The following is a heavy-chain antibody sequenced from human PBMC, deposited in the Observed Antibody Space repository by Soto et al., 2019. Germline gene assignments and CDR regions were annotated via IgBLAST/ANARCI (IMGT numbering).Heavy chain of an antibody. CDR3: ARGTPQWSYYYYGMDV. CDR1: GGSVSSGSYY. CDR2: INHSGST. D-gene: IGHD2-15*01. J-gene: IGHJ6*02. Sequence: QVQLQESGPGLVKPSETLSLTCTVSGGSVSSGSYYWSWIRQPPGKGLEWIGEINHSGSTNYNPSLKSRVTISVDTSKNQFSLKLSSVTAADTAVYYCARGTPQWSYYYYGMDVWGQGTTVTVSS. V-gene: IGHV4-61*01.